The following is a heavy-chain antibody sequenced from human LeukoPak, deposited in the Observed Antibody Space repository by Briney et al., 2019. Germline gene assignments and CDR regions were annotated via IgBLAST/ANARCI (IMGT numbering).Heavy chain of an antibody. CDR2: IKKDGSRI. V-gene: IGHV3-7*03. CDR1: GFPFSNSW. J-gene: IGHJ6*04. CDR3: AGGNAMDV. Sequence: PGGSLRLSCAVSGFPFSNSWMYWVRQAPGKGLEGVANIKKDGSRISYVESVKGRFIISRDNSRNSLYLQMNSLKVEDTAVYFCAGGNAMDVWGKGTAVTVYS.